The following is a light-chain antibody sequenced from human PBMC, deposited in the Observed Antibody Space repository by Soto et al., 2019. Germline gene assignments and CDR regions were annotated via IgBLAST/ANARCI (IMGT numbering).Light chain of an antibody. CDR1: SSDVGGYNY. Sequence: QSVLTQPASVSGSPGQSITISCTGTSSDVGGYNYVSWFQQHPAKAPKLMIYEVSSRPSGVSNRFSGSKSGNTASLTISGLQAEDEAYYYCSSYTTSTSFILFGGGTKLTVL. CDR3: SSYTTSTSFIL. J-gene: IGLJ2*01. V-gene: IGLV2-14*01. CDR2: EVS.